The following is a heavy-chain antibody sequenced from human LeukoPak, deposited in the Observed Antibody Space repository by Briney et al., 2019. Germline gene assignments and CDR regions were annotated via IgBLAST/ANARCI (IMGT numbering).Heavy chain of an antibody. CDR2: ISHDGSNK. D-gene: IGHD6-13*01. Sequence: GGSLRLSCAASGFTFSSYAMPWVRQAPGKGLEWVAVISHDGSNKYYADSVKGRFTISRDNSKNTLYLQMNSLRAEDMAVYYCARDHPSPIAAAAVGGGDYWGQGTLVTVSS. CDR1: GFTFSSYA. CDR3: ARDHPSPIAAAAVGGGDY. V-gene: IGHV3-30-3*01. J-gene: IGHJ4*02.